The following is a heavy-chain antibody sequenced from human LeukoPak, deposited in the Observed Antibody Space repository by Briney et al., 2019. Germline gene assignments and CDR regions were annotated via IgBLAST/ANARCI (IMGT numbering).Heavy chain of an antibody. Sequence: SETLSLTCTVSGGSIGTYYWGWIRQPPGKGLEYIGWIHYSGRTTYNPSIKNRVTISVDMSKNQFSLKLSSVTAADTAIYYCARSSPTWDLDYWGQGTLVTVSS. V-gene: IGHV4-59*01. CDR1: GGSIGTYY. D-gene: IGHD2/OR15-2a*01. CDR3: ARSSPTWDLDY. CDR2: IHYSGRT. J-gene: IGHJ4*02.